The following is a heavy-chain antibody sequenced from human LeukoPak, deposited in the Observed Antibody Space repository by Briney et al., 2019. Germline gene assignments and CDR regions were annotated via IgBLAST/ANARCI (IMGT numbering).Heavy chain of an antibody. J-gene: IGHJ4*02. CDR3: ARKYYYDSSGYYFID. V-gene: IGHV4-30-2*01. CDR1: GGSISSGGYS. Sequence: TLSLTCAVSGGSISSGGYSWSWIRQPPGKGLEWIGYIYHSGSTYYNPSLKSRVTISVDRSKNQFSLKLSSVTAADTAVYYCARKYYYDSSGYYFIDWGQGTLVTVSS. CDR2: IYHSGST. D-gene: IGHD3-22*01.